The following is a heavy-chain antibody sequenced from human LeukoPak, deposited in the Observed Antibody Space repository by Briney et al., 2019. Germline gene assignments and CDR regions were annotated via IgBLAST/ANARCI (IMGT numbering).Heavy chain of an antibody. Sequence: ASVKVSCKASGYTFSSHDIYWVRQAPGQGLEWMGWMNLNSGDTYYAQNFQGRFSITSDTSKSTTYMDLASLAPDDTAVYYCARVPVPAPRRGLYFDYWGQGTLITVPS. D-gene: IGHD2-2*01. CDR2: MNLNSGDT. J-gene: IGHJ4*02. V-gene: IGHV1-8*01. CDR1: GYTFSSHD. CDR3: ARVPVPAPRRGLYFDY.